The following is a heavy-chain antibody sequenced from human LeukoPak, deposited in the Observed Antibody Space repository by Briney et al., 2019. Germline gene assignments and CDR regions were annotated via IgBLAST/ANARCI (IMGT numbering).Heavy chain of an antibody. Sequence: ASVNLSCTASGYTFTIYGISWVRQAPAQGLERMGWISAYNGNTNYAQKLQGRVTITTDTSTSTAYMELRSLRSDDTAVYYCARNLRYFDWLLAFDPWGQGTLVTVSS. J-gene: IGHJ5*02. CDR1: GYTFTIYG. V-gene: IGHV1-18*01. D-gene: IGHD3-9*01. CDR3: ARNLRYFDWLLAFDP. CDR2: ISAYNGNT.